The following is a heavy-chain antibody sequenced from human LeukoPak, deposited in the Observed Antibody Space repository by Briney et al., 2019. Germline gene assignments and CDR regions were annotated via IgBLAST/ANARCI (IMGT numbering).Heavy chain of an antibody. D-gene: IGHD2-21*02. CDR1: GFTFSSYW. CDR3: ARDDSDPDY. V-gene: IGHV3-7*01. Sequence: PGGSLRLSCVESGFTFSSYWMSWVRQAPGKGLEWVANIKQDGSEKYYVDSVKGRFTISRDNAKNSLYLQMNSLRVEDTAVYYCARDDSDPDYWGQGTLVTVSS. J-gene: IGHJ4*02. CDR2: IKQDGSEK.